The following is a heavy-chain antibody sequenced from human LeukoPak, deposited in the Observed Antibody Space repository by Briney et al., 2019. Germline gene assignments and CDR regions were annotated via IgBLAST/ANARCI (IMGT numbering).Heavy chain of an antibody. J-gene: IGHJ3*02. CDR3: ARGGIAAQRRDVFDI. CDR2: ISSSSSYI. V-gene: IGHV3-21*01. D-gene: IGHD6-13*01. CDR1: GFTFSSYS. Sequence: PGGSLRLSCAASGFTFSSYSMNWVRQAPGKGLEWASSISSSSSYIYYAESVKGRFTISRDNAKNSLYLQMNSLRAEDTAVYYCARGGIAAQRRDVFDIWGQGTMVTVPS.